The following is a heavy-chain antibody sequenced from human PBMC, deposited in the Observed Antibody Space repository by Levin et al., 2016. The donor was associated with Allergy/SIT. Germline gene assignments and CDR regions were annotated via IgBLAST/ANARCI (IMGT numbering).Heavy chain of an antibody. CDR2: INPSGGST. D-gene: IGHD4-17*01. J-gene: IGHJ6*02. CDR3: ATPPYGDLGNYGMDV. V-gene: IGHV1-46*01. Sequence: WVRQAPGQGLEWMGIINPSGGSTSYAQKFQGRVTMTRDTSTSTVYMELSSLRSEDTAVYYCATPPYGDLGNYGMDVWGQGTTVTVSS.